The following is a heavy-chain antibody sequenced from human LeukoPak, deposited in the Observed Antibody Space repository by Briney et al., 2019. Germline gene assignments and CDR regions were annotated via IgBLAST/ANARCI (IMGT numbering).Heavy chain of an antibody. J-gene: IGHJ3*02. V-gene: IGHV1-69*05. D-gene: IGHD6-6*01. CDR1: GGTFSSYA. Sequence: VASVKVSCTASGGTFSSYAISWVRQAPGQGLEWMGGIIPIFGTANYAQKFQGRVTITTDESTSTAYMELSSLRSEDTAVYYCARDSEQLVPDAFDIWGQGTMVTVSS. CDR3: ARDSEQLVPDAFDI. CDR2: IIPIFGTA.